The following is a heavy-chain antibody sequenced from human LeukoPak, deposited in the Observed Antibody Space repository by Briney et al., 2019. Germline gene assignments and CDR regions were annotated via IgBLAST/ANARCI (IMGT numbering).Heavy chain of an antibody. D-gene: IGHD3-10*01. J-gene: IGHJ4*02. CDR1: GGSNSPYY. CDR2: IYHRGST. V-gene: IGHV4-59*08. Sequence: SETLSLTGTVSGGSNSPYYWSWIRQPPGKGLEWIGYIYHRGSTNYNPSLKSRVTISIDTSKNQFSLKVSSVTAADTAVYYCVRHCYASGSDPLCYFDYWGQGTLVTVSS. CDR3: VRHCYASGSDPLCYFDY.